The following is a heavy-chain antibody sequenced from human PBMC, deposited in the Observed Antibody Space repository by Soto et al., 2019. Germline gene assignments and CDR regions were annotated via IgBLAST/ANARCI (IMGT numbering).Heavy chain of an antibody. Sequence: QVQLVESGGGVVQPGRSLRLSCAASGFTFSSYGMHWVRQAPGKGLEWVAVISYDGSNKYYADSVKGRFTISRDNSKNTLYLQMNSLRAEDTAVYYCAKDSDDRGDYWGQGTLVTVSS. V-gene: IGHV3-30*18. CDR3: AKDSDDRGDY. CDR1: GFTFSSYG. D-gene: IGHD3-22*01. J-gene: IGHJ4*02. CDR2: ISYDGSNK.